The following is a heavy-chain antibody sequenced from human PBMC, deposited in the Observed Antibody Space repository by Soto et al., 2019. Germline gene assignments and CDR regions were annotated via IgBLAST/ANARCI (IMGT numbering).Heavy chain of an antibody. CDR2: IYWCDNE. D-gene: IGHD6-19*01. CDR1: GFSLSTSGMG. CDR3: AHAIRGWYEPFDY. Sequence: QLTLKESGPTLVKPTQTLTLTCTFSGFSLSTSGMGVGWIRQPPGKALEWLALIYWCDNEYYSPSLKNRLTITKDTSKNRVVLTMTNMDPVDTAAYYGAHAIRGWYEPFDYWGQGTLVTVSS. V-gene: IGHV2-5*01. J-gene: IGHJ4*02.